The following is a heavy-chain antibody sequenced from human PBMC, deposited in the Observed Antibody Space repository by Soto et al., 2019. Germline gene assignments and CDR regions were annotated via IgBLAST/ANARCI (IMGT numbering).Heavy chain of an antibody. D-gene: IGHD3-22*01. Sequence: GGSLRLSCAASGFTFSSYAMSWVRQAPGKGLEWVSAISGSGGSTYYADSVKGRFTISRDNSKNTLYLQMNSLRAEDTAVYYCAKAQGTPYYDSSALPFDPWGQGTLVTVSS. CDR1: GFTFSSYA. V-gene: IGHV3-23*01. J-gene: IGHJ5*02. CDR3: AKAQGTPYYDSSALPFDP. CDR2: ISGSGGST.